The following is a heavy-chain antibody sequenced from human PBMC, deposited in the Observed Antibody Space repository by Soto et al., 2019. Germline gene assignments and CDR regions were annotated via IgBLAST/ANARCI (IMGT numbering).Heavy chain of an antibody. CDR3: ARSDFWSGPYGMDV. V-gene: IGHV1-69*06. D-gene: IGHD3-3*01. J-gene: IGHJ6*02. CDR2: IIPIYETP. CDR1: GGTFSSFA. Sequence: QGQVVQSGAEVKKPDSSVKVSCKASGGTFSSFAVSWVRQAPGQGLEWMGGIIPIYETPNYAQKFQDRVTITADKSTSIVYMELNSLRSEDTAVYYCARSDFWSGPYGMDVWGQGTTVTVSS.